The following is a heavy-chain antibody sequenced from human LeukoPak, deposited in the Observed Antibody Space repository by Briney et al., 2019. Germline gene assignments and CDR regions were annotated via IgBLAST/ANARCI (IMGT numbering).Heavy chain of an antibody. CDR1: GFTVSSNY. V-gene: IGHV3-53*01. D-gene: IGHD4-17*01. Sequence: SGGSLRLSCAASGFTVSSNYMSWVRQAPGKGLEWVSVIYSGGSTYYADSVTGRFTISRDNSKNTLYLQMNSLRAEDTAVYYCARRYGDPVPEDYWGQGTLVTVSS. CDR2: IYSGGST. CDR3: ARRYGDPVPEDY. J-gene: IGHJ4*02.